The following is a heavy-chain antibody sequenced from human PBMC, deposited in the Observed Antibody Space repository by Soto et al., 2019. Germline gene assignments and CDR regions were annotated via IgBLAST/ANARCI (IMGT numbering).Heavy chain of an antibody. J-gene: IGHJ6*02. D-gene: IGHD1-20*01. CDR2: ISYDGSNK. Sequence: QVQLVESGGGVVQPGRSLRLSCAASGFTFSSYGMHWVRQAPGKGLEWVAVISYDGSNKYYADSVKGRFTISRDNSKNTRYLQMNSLRAEDTAVYYCARITGTLRGPYYGMDVWGQGTTVTVSS. CDR3: ARITGTLRGPYYGMDV. CDR1: GFTFSSYG. V-gene: IGHV3-30*03.